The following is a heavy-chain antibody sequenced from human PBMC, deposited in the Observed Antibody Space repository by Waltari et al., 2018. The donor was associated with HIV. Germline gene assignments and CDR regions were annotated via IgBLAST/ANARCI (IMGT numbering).Heavy chain of an antibody. CDR2: TYESGST. V-gene: IGHV4-59*01. D-gene: IGHD3-22*01. Sequence: QVHLQESGPGLVKPSETLSLTCTVSGGSISRFYCSWLRPSPGEGLEWIGYTYESGSTSYNPSLKSRATISVDTSKNQFSLRLHSVTAADTAVYFCARTSYYYDDSGYYRLYYFDYWGQGTLVTVSS. CDR3: ARTSYYYDDSGYYRLYYFDY. J-gene: IGHJ4*02. CDR1: GGSISRFY.